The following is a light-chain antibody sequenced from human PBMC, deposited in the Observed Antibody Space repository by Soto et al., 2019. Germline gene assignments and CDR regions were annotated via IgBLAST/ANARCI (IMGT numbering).Light chain of an antibody. CDR2: GAS. CDR1: QSVSNNY. J-gene: IGKJ4*01. V-gene: IGKV3-20*01. Sequence: EIVLTQSPDTLSLSPGERVTLSCRASQSVSNNYLAWHQRRSGQAPRLLIYGASSRATGIPDRFSGSGSGTDFTLTITRLEPEDFAMYFCQQYGTSPLTFGGGTKVEIK. CDR3: QQYGTSPLT.